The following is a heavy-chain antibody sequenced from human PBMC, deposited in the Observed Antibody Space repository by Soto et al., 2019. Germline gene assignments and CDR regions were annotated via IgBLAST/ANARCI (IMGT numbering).Heavy chain of an antibody. V-gene: IGHV3-23*01. CDR2: ISGSGGNA. CDR3: AKDGASGSYPPYYYYGMDV. Sequence: GGSLRLSCAASGFTFSSYAMSRVRQAPGKGLEWVSSISGSGGNAYYADSVKGRFTISRDNSKNTLRLQMNSLRADDTAVYYCAKDGASGSYPPYYYYGMDVWGQGTTVTVSS. CDR1: GFTFSSYA. J-gene: IGHJ6*02. D-gene: IGHD1-26*01.